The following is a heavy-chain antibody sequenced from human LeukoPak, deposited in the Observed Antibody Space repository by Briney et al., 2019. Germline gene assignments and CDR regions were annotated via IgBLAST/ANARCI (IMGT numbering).Heavy chain of an antibody. CDR1: GGTFSSYA. CDR2: IIPIFGTA. V-gene: IGHV1-69*13. Sequence: WASVKVSCKASGGTFSSYAISWVRQAPGQGLEWMGGIIPIFGTANYAQKFQGRVTITVDESTSTAYMELSSLRSEDTAVYYCARRAILTGYPYYFDYWGQGTLVTVSS. D-gene: IGHD3-9*01. CDR3: ARRAILTGYPYYFDY. J-gene: IGHJ4*02.